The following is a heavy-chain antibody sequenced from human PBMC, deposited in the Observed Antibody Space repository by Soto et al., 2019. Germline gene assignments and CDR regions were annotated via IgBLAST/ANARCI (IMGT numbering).Heavy chain of an antibody. V-gene: IGHV1-46*01. CDR1: GYTFTTHY. CDR2: INPSGGRT. Sequence: QVQLVQSGTEVQKPGASVNVSCKASGYTFTTHYMHWVRQAPGQGLEWMGIINPSGGRTTYALKFQGRVSMTIDTSTNTVYVELTSLRSEDTAICCRARAGENYGSGTFSPPLRYYFNSWGQGNLVTVSS. J-gene: IGHJ4*02. D-gene: IGHD3-10*01. CDR3: ARAGENYGSGTFSPPLRYYFNS.